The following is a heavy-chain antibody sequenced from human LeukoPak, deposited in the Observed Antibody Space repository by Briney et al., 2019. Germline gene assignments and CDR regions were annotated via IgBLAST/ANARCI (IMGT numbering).Heavy chain of an antibody. V-gene: IGHV1-2*02. J-gene: IGHJ3*02. CDR1: GYTFTGYY. CDR3: ARDYCSGGSCYLGAFDI. D-gene: IGHD2-15*01. Sequence: ASVKVSCKASGYTFTGYYMHWVRQAPGQGLEWMGWINPNSGGTIYAQKFQGRVTMTRDTSISTAYVELRRLRCDDTAVYYCARDYCSGGSCYLGAFDIWGQGTMVTVSS. CDR2: INPNSGGT.